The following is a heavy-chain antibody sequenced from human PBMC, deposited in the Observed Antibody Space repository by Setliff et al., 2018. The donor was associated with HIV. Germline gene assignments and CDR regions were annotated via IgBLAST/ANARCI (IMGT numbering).Heavy chain of an antibody. CDR1: GYTFTGYY. J-gene: IGHJ5*02. D-gene: IGHD3-22*01. V-gene: IGHV1-2*02. Sequence: GASVKVSCKASGYTFTGYYIHWVRQAPGEGLEWMGCINVNSGDTNYAQKFQGRVIVTRDTSSSTAYMELRSLRPDDTAVYFCAGGRIHDSSDYIGNWFDPWGQGTLVTVSS. CDR3: AGGRIHDSSDYIGNWFDP. CDR2: INVNSGDT.